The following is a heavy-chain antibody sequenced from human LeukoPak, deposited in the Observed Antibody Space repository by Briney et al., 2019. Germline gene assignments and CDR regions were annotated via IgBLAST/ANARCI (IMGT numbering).Heavy chain of an antibody. CDR1: GGSISSSSYY. V-gene: IGHV4-39*07. CDR3: ARESPFGGIAFDI. CDR2: IYYSGST. Sequence: SETLSLTCTVSGGSISSSSYYWGWIRQPPGKGLEWIGSIYYSGSTYYNPSLKSRVTISVDTSKNQFSLKLSSVTAADTAVYYCARESPFGGIAFDIWGQGTMVTVSS. J-gene: IGHJ3*02. D-gene: IGHD3-10*01.